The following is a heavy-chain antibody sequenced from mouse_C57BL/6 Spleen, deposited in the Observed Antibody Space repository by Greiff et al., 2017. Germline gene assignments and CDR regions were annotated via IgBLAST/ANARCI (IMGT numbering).Heavy chain of an antibody. CDR1: GFSCNNYA. D-gene: IGHD2-3*01. J-gene: IGHJ1*03. Sequence: GGGLVQPKGSLKLSCAASGFSCNNYAMNWVRQAPGKGLEWVARIRSKSNYYAQYYADSVKDRFTISRDDEESMLYLQRNNLKTEDTAMYYCVRCDGYWYFDVWGTGTTVTVSS. V-gene: IGHV10-1*01. CDR3: VRCDGYWYFDV. CDR2: IRSKSNYYAQ.